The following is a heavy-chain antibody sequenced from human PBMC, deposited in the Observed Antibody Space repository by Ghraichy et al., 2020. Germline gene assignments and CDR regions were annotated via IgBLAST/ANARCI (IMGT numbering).Heavy chain of an antibody. V-gene: IGHV3-23*01. Sequence: GESLNISCAASGFTFSSYVITWVRQAPGKGLEWVSSISGSGASTYYADSVKGRFTISRDNSENTLSLHMNSLRAEDTAVYYCAKVSTTVLTPIDYWGQGTLVTVSS. CDR2: ISGSGAST. CDR1: GFTFSSYV. D-gene: IGHD4-23*01. CDR3: AKVSTTVLTPIDY. J-gene: IGHJ4*02.